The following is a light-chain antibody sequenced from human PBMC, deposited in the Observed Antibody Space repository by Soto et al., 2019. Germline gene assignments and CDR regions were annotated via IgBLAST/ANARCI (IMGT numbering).Light chain of an antibody. CDR1: QRCKNN. V-gene: IGKV3-15*01. CDR2: GSS. J-gene: IGKJ1*01. Sequence: EIVITQSPATLSVSPGEGATLASRASQRCKNNLACYHQKPGQPPRLPFYGSSLRATGIPGRFSGSGSGTEFTLTISSLQSEDFTVYYCQQYYNWPWTFGQGTKVEIK. CDR3: QQYYNWPWT.